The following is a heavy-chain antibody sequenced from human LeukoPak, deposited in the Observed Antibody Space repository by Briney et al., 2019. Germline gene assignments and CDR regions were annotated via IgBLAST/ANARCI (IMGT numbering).Heavy chain of an antibody. D-gene: IGHD1-26*01. CDR3: AREVDGIIVA. V-gene: IGHV4-34*01. J-gene: IGHJ5*02. CDR1: GGSFTDFY. Sequence: VTLSLTCAVYGGSFTDFYWTWLRQSPGKGLEWIGEFDQSGTSRYNPALKGRVTISRDKSKKQFSLKMRAGPAADTAIYYCAREVDGIIVAWGQGARVTVS. CDR2: FDQSGTS.